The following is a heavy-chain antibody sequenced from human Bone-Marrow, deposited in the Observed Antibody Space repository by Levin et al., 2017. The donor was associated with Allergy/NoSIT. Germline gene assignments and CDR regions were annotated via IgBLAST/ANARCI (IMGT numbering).Heavy chain of an antibody. J-gene: IGHJ1*01. CDR1: GGSISSSSHY. D-gene: IGHD2/OR15-2a*01. V-gene: IGHV4-39*01. CDR3: ARGNRN. CDR2: IHSSGTT. Sequence: GSLRLSCIVSGGSISSSSHYWGWIRQPPGKGLEWIGNIHSSGTTHYNPSLRSRVTISLDTSDNQFSLTVTSVTAADTAVYYCARGNRNWGQGTLVTVSS.